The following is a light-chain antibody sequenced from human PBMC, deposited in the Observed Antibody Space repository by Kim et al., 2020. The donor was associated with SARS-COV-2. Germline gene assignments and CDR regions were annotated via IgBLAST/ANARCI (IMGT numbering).Light chain of an antibody. V-gene: IGKV3-20*01. CDR3: QQYGSSPT. J-gene: IGKJ1*01. CDR2: GAS. CDR1: QSVSSNY. Sequence: EIVFTQSPGPLSLSPGERATLSCRASQSVSSNYLAWYQQKAGQAPRLLIYGASSRATGIPDRFSGSGSGTDFTLTISRLETEDFAVYFCQQYGSSPTFGQGTKVDIK.